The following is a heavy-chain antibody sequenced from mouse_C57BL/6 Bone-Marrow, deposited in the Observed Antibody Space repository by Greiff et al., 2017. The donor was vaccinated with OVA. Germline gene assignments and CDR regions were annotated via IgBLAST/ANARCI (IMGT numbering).Heavy chain of an antibody. CDR1: GYTFTSYW. J-gene: IGHJ4*01. D-gene: IGHD2-4*01. V-gene: IGHV1-69*01. Sequence: QVQLQQPGAELVMPGASVKLSCKASGYTFTSYWMHWVKQRPGQGLEWIGEIDPSDSYTNYNQKFKGKSTLTVDKSSSTAYMQLSSLTSEDSAVYYCARDLDDYDPASYAMDYWGQGTSVTVSS. CDR3: ARDLDDYDPASYAMDY. CDR2: IDPSDSYT.